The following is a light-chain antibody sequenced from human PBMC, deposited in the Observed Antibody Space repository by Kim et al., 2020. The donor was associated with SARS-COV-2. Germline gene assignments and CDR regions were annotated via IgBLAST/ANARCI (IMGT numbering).Light chain of an antibody. Sequence: RATLNCKSSQTVLYNSNNKNYLAWYQQKPGQAPKLLIYWASTRESGVSDRFSGSGSETDFTLTISSLQAEDVAVYYCQQYYSTPPSFCQGTKLEI. CDR1: QTVLYNSNNKNY. CDR2: WAS. V-gene: IGKV4-1*01. J-gene: IGKJ2*03. CDR3: QQYYSTPPS.